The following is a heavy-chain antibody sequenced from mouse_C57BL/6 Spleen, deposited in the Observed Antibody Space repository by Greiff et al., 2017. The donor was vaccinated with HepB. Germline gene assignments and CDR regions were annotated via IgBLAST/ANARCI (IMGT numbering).Heavy chain of an antibody. CDR1: GFTFSDYY. J-gene: IGHJ4*01. Sequence: EVKLMESEGGLVQPGSSMKLSCTASGFTFSDYYMAWVRQVPEKGLEWVANINYDGSSTYYLDSLKSRFIISRDNAKIILYLQMSSLKSEDTATYYCAREDYYAMDYWGQGTSVTVSS. CDR3: AREDYYAMDY. V-gene: IGHV5-16*01. CDR2: INYDGSST.